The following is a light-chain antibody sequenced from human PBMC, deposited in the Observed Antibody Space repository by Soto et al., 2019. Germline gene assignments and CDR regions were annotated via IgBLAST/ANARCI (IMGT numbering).Light chain of an antibody. CDR1: SSDVGGYNY. CDR3: SSYTTSNTRQIV. V-gene: IGLV2-14*03. J-gene: IGLJ1*01. CDR2: DVT. Sequence: QSVLTQPASVSGSPGQSITTSCTGTSSDVGGYNYVSWYQHHPGKAPKLIIYDVTNRPSGVSNLFSGSKSGNTASLTISGFQPEDEADYYCSSYTTSNTRQIVFGTGTKVTVL.